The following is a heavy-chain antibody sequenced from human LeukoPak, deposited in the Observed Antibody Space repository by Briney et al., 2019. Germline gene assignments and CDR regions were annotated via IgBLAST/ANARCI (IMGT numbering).Heavy chain of an antibody. J-gene: IGHJ4*02. Sequence: PGGSLRLSCAASGFTFSDYHMNWIRQAPGKGLEWVSYISRRGGSMYFADSVKGRFTISRDNAENSLFLQMKSLTADDTAVYYCAAGRDIAVAGPGGYFDYWGQGTLVTVSS. D-gene: IGHD6-19*01. V-gene: IGHV3-11*01. CDR2: ISRRGGSM. CDR3: AAGRDIAVAGPGGYFDY. CDR1: GFTFSDYH.